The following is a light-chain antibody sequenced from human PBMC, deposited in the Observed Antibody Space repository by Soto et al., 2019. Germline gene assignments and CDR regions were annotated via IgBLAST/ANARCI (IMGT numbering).Light chain of an antibody. CDR3: QQANSFQFT. V-gene: IGKV1-12*01. Sequence: DIQMTQSPSSVSASVGDRVTITCRASQGINNWLAWYQQKPGKAPKLLIYITSRLQSGVPSRFSGSGSGAAFSLTISSLQPEDSATYYCQQANSFQFTFGPGTKVAIK. J-gene: IGKJ3*01. CDR1: QGINNW. CDR2: ITS.